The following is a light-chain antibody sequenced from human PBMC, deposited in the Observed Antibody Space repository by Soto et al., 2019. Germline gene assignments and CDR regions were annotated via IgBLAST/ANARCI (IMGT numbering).Light chain of an antibody. CDR3: QQYGSSPLT. CDR1: QSVSSSH. J-gene: IGKJ4*01. V-gene: IGKV3-20*01. Sequence: EIVLTQSPGTLSLSPGERAPLSFRASQSVSSSHLAWYQQKFGQAPRLLIYGASSRATGIPDRFSGSGSGTDFTLSISRLEPEDFAVYYCQQYGSSPLTFGGGTKVDIK. CDR2: GAS.